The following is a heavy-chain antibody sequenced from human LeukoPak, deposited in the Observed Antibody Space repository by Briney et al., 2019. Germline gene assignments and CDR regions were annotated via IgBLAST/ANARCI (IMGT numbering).Heavy chain of an antibody. D-gene: IGHD3-22*01. CDR2: ISSSSSYI. CDR1: GFTFSSYS. J-gene: IGHJ3*02. CDR3: ARDILGSSGYSSGAFDI. Sequence: GGSLRLSCAASGFTFSSYSMNWVRQAPGKGLEWVSSISSSSSYIYYADSVKGRFTISRDNAKNSLYLQMNSLRAEDTAVYYCARDILGSSGYSSGAFDIWGQGTMVTVSS. V-gene: IGHV3-21*01.